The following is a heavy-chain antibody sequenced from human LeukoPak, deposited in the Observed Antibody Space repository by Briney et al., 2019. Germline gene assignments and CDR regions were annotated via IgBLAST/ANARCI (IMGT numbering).Heavy chain of an antibody. CDR1: GFTFSRHW. J-gene: IGHJ4*02. D-gene: IGHD3-22*01. V-gene: IGHV3-7*03. CDR3: ATPLDYYDRSDSHQGGD. CDR2: IKQDGSEK. Sequence: GGSLRLSCAASGFTFSRHWMTWVRQAPGRGREGVANIKQDGSEKNYVDSVKGRFTISRDNAKNSLYLQMNSLRAEDTAVYYCATPLDYYDRSDSHQGGDWGQGTLVTVS.